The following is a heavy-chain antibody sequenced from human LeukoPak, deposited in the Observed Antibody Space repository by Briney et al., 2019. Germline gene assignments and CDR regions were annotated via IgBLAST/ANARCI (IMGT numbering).Heavy chain of an antibody. CDR2: TSSSDAGT. Sequence: GGSLRLSCAASGFTFSSYAMSWVRQAPGQGLESVSATSSSDAGTYHAKSVRGRFTIARDNSKNTLYLQMNSLRADDAAVYYCARAPVTSCRGAFCYPFDIWGQGTLVTVSS. V-gene: IGHV3-23*01. CDR3: ARAPVTSCRGAFCYPFDI. J-gene: IGHJ4*02. CDR1: GFTFSSYA. D-gene: IGHD2-15*01.